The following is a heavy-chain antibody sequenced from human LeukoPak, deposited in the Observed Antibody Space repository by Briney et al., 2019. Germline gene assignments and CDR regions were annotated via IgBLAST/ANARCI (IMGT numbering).Heavy chain of an antibody. V-gene: IGHV4-31*03. Sequence: SQTLSLTCTVSGGSISSGGYYWSWIRQHPGKGLEWIGYIYYSGSTYYNPSLKSRVTISVDTSKNHFSLKLSSVTAADTAVYYCARAGTYYDSRAMDYWGQGTLVTVSS. CDR3: ARAGTYYDSRAMDY. D-gene: IGHD3-22*01. CDR1: GGSISSGGYY. J-gene: IGHJ4*02. CDR2: IYYSGST.